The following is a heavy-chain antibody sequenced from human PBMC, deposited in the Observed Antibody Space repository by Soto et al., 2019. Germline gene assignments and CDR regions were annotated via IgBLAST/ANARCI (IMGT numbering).Heavy chain of an antibody. CDR3: ARDVAMTGETDRFDY. Sequence: SETLSLTCTVSGDSINTDKWWSWLRQPPGKGLEWIGEIYHNGNTDYNPSLKSRVTMSVDTSRNQFSLKVTSVTAADTAIYYCARDVAMTGETDRFDYWGQGTLVTVSS. J-gene: IGHJ4*02. V-gene: IGHV4-4*02. D-gene: IGHD3-10*01. CDR1: GDSINTDKW. CDR2: IYHNGNT.